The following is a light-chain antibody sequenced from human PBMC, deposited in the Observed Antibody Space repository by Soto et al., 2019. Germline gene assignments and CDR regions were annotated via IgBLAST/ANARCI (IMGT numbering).Light chain of an antibody. J-gene: IGKJ5*01. CDR1: QDISNY. Sequence: DIQMTQSPSSLSASVGDRVTITCQASQDISNYLKWYQQKPGKAPKLLIYDASNLETGFPSRFSGSGSGTDFTFTISSLQPEDIATYYCQQYDNLPITFGQGTRLEIK. CDR3: QQYDNLPIT. CDR2: DAS. V-gene: IGKV1-33*01.